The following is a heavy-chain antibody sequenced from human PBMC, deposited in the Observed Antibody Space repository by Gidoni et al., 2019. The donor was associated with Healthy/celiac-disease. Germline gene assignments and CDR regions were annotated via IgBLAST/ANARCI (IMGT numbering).Heavy chain of an antibody. CDR3: ARDLAMDRRGGMDV. CDR1: LGTFSSYA. D-gene: IGHD5-18*01. V-gene: IGHV1-69*01. J-gene: IGHJ6*02. Sequence: HVQLVQSGAEVKKPGSSVKVSCKASLGTFSSYAISWVRQAPGQGLEWMGGIIPIFGTANYAQKCQGRVTITADESTSTAYMELSSLRSEDTAVYYCARDLAMDRRGGMDVWGQGTTVTVSS. CDR2: IIPIFGTA.